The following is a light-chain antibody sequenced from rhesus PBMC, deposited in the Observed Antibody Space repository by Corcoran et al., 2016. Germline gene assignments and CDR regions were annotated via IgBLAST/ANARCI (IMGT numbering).Light chain of an antibody. V-gene: IGKV1S16*01. CDR2: YAS. J-gene: IGKJ2*01. Sequence: DIQMTQSPSSLSASVGDTVTITCRASQGISNYSAWSQQKPGKAPKPLIYYASSLVGGVPSRFSGGGSWTDFTLTISILQPEDFAAYYCQRHNSYPPSFGQGTKVEIK. CDR3: QRHNSYPPS. CDR1: QGISNY.